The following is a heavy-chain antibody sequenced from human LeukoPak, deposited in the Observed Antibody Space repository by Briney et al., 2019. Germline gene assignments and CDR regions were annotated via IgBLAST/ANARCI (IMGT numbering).Heavy chain of an antibody. J-gene: IGHJ4*02. CDR1: GFTFSSYG. CDR3: ANGGSGSYYLYYFDY. Sequence: QPGGSLRLSCAASGFTFSSYGMHWVRQAPGKGLEWVAFIRYDGSNKYYADSVKGRFTISRDNSKNTLYLQMNSLRAEDTAVYYCANGGSGSYYLYYFDYWGQGTLVTVSS. D-gene: IGHD3-10*01. V-gene: IGHV3-30*02. CDR2: IRYDGSNK.